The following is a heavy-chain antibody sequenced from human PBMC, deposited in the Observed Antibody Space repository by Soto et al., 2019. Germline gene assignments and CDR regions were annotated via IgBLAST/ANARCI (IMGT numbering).Heavy chain of an antibody. V-gene: IGHV4-39*01. CDR2: IYYNGNT. Sequence: LSLTCTVSGGSISSSSYYWVWFRQPPGKGLEWIGNIYYNGNTYSNPSLKSRVTISADTSKNQFSLKLSSVTAADTAVYYCARGKAGSYYYYYMDVWGKGTTVTVSS. D-gene: IGHD6-19*01. J-gene: IGHJ6*03. CDR1: GGSISSSSYY. CDR3: ARGKAGSYYYYYMDV.